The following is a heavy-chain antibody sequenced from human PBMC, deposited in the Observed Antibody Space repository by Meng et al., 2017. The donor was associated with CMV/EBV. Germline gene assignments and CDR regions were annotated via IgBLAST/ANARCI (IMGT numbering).Heavy chain of an antibody. CDR3: AREMPIAAAGCFDY. V-gene: IGHV4-4*07. CDR2: IYTSGST. Sequence: QLQLQESGPGLVNPSAPLSPTCTCSCGSISSYYWSWIRQPAGKGLEWIGRIYTSGSTNYNPSLKSRVTMSVDTSKNQFSLKLSSVTAADTAVYYCAREMPIAAAGCFDYWGQGTLVTVSS. J-gene: IGHJ4*02. D-gene: IGHD6-13*01. CDR1: CGSISSYY.